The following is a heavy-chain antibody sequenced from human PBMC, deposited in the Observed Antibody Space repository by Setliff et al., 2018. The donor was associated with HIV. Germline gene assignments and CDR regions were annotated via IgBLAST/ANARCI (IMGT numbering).Heavy chain of an antibody. CDR3: TLTHVGAQTHVGIPMIDNF. CDR2: INHSGNT. V-gene: IGHV4-34*01. Sequence: PSETLSLTCGVYGGSFSGYYWSWIRQSPGKGLEWIGEINHSGNTNYNPSLKSRATISVDTSKNHLSLKLTSMTAADTGVYFCTLTHVGAQTHVGIPMIDNFWGQGTLVTVSS. J-gene: IGHJ4*02. CDR1: GGSFSGYY. D-gene: IGHD3-16*02.